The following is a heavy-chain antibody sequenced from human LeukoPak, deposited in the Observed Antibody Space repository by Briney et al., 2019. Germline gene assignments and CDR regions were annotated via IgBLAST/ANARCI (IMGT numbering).Heavy chain of an antibody. V-gene: IGHV3-11*06. D-gene: IGHD3-10*01. CDR2: ISSSSYT. CDR3: ARSSLWLGELFTTCSFDY. CDR1: GFTFSDYY. Sequence: QPGGSLRLSCAASGFTFSDYYMSWIRQAPGKGLEWVSYISSSSYTNYADSVKGRFTISRDNAKNSLYLQMNSLRAEDTAVYYCARSSLWLGELFTTCSFDYWGQGTLVTVSS. J-gene: IGHJ4*02.